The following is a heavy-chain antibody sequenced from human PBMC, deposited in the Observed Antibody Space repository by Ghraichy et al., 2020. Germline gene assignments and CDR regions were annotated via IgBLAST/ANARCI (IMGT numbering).Heavy chain of an antibody. CDR3: ARGLAVGKDYYYYMDV. CDR2: INPSGST. V-gene: IGHV4-34*01. D-gene: IGHD1-26*01. Sequence: SETLSLTCAVYGGSFSGYYWSWIRQPPGKGLEWIGEINPSGSTNYNPSLKSRVTISVNTSKNQFSLELSSVTAAVTAVYYCARGLAVGKDYYYYMDVWGKGITVTVSS. J-gene: IGHJ6*03. CDR1: GGSFSGYY.